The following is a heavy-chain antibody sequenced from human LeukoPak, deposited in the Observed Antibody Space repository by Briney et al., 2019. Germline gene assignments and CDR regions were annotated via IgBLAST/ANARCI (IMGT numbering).Heavy chain of an antibody. CDR1: GFTFSSHW. CDR2: INADGSAT. V-gene: IGHV3-74*01. CDR3: VREALRDCSYTSCTRGNWFDP. D-gene: IGHD2-2*01. J-gene: IGHJ5*02. Sequence: GGSLRLSCAASGFTFSSHWMHWVRQAPEKGLVGVSHINADGSATYYAASVKGRFTISRDNARNTLYLQMHSLTAEDTGVYYCVREALRDCSYTSCTRGNWFDPWGQGTLGTVSS.